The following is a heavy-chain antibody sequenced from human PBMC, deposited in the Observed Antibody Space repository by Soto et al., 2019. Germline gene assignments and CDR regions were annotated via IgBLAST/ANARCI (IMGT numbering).Heavy chain of an antibody. Sequence: QVQMQESGPGLVKPSETLSLTCTVSGDSVRNQYWSWIRRPPARGLEWIGYIYRSGSTKYNPSLKSRLTISVDTSKNQFSLKLSSVTAADTAVYYCARTLDYGHMDVWGKGTTVTVSS. V-gene: IGHV4-4*09. CDR1: GDSVRNQY. D-gene: IGHD3-16*01. CDR3: ARTLDYGHMDV. J-gene: IGHJ6*03. CDR2: IYRSGST.